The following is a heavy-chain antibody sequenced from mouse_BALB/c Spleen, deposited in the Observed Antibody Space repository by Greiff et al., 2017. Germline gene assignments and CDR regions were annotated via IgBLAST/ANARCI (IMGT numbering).Heavy chain of an antibody. Sequence: EVKVEESGGGLVKPGGSLKLSCAASGFTFSSYAMSWVRQTPEKRLEWVASISSGGSTYYPDSVKVRFTISRDNARNILYLQMSSLRSEDTAMYYCASEVLRYYGSSYWFAYWGQGTLVTVSA. CDR2: ISSGGST. CDR3: ASEVLRYYGSSYWFAY. J-gene: IGHJ3*01. CDR1: GFTFSSYA. D-gene: IGHD1-1*01. V-gene: IGHV5-6-5*01.